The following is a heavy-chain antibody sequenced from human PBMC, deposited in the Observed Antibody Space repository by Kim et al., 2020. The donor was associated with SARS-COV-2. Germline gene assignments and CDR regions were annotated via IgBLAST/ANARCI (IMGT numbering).Heavy chain of an antibody. Sequence: DSVRGRFTIPRENTKTTLYRQINSLRAEDTAVYYCEKDAVDSSGPYYFDYWGQGTLVTVSS. D-gene: IGHD6-19*01. V-gene: IGHV3-23*01. J-gene: IGHJ4*02. CDR3: EKDAVDSSGPYYFDY.